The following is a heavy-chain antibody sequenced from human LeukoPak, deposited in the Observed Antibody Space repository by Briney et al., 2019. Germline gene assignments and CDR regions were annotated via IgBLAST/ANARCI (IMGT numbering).Heavy chain of an antibody. D-gene: IGHD6-19*01. V-gene: IGHV1-69*05. J-gene: IGHJ5*02. CDR1: GGTFSSYD. CDR3: AIPAGIAVAGTTPPNWFDP. CDR2: IITMFGTA. Sequence: VKVSCKASGGTFSSYDIRWVRQGPGQGLEWVGGIITMFGTANYAQKFQTRVTITTDESTSTAYIELSSLRSEDTAVYYSAIPAGIAVAGTTPPNWFDPWGQGTLVTVSS.